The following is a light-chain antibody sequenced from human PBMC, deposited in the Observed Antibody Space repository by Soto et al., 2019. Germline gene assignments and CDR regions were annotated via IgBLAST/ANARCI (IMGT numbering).Light chain of an antibody. Sequence: QAVVTQEPSLTGSPGGTVTLTCGSSTGAVTSGHHPYWLQQKPGQAPRALIYHTTNTPSWTPARFSGSLLGGKAALTLSGAQPEDEALYYCMPTDSGPLVFGGGTQLTVL. CDR1: TGAVTSGHH. CDR2: HTT. V-gene: IGLV7-46*01. J-gene: IGLJ3*02. CDR3: MPTDSGPLV.